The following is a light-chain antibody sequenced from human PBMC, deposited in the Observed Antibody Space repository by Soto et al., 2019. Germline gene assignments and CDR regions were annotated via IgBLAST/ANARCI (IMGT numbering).Light chain of an antibody. CDR2: GAS. CDR3: QQHSHWPPWT. Sequence: EVVLTQSPATLSFSPGERATLSCRASENVRTFVDWYQQKPGQAPRLLIYGASNRATGIPARFSGSGSGTDFTLTISNLEPEDFAVYYCQQHSHWPPWTLGQGTKVDIK. J-gene: IGKJ1*01. CDR1: ENVRTF. V-gene: IGKV3-11*01.